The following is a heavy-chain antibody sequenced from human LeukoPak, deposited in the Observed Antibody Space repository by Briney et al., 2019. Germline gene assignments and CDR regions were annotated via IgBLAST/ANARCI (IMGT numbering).Heavy chain of an antibody. V-gene: IGHV3-33*01. CDR1: GFTFSSYG. CDR3: ARDRRDGHNYYYFDY. J-gene: IGHJ4*02. CDR2: IWYDGSNK. D-gene: IGHD5-24*01. Sequence: GGSLRLSCAASGFTFSSYGMHWVRQAPGKGLEWVAVIWYDGSNKYYADSVKGRFTISRDNSKNTLYLQMNSLRAEDTAVYYCARDRRDGHNYYYFDYWGQGTLVTVSS.